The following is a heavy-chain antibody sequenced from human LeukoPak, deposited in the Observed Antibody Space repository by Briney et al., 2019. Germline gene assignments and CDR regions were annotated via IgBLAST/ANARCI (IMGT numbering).Heavy chain of an antibody. CDR3: AALSSGSFPLGAYYYYGMDV. CDR1: GYTLTELS. V-gene: IGHV1-24*01. CDR2: FDPEDGET. J-gene: IGHJ6*02. D-gene: IGHD1-26*01. Sequence: GASVKVSCKVSGYTLTELSMHWVRPAPGKGLEWMGGFDPEDGETIYAQKFQGRVTMTEDTSTDTAYMELSSLRSEDTAVYYCAALSSGSFPLGAYYYYGMDVWGQGTTVTVSS.